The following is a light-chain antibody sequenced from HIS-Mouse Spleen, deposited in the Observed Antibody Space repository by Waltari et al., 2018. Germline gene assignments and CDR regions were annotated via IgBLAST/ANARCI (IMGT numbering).Light chain of an antibody. Sequence: SYELTQPPSVSVSPGQTASITCPGAKLGDKYACWYQQKPGQSPVLVIYPDSKRPSGSPERFSGSTSGNTATLTISGTQAMDEADYYCQAWDSSTVIFGGGTKLTVL. V-gene: IGLV3-1*01. CDR1: KLGDKY. CDR2: PDS. CDR3: QAWDSSTVI. J-gene: IGLJ2*01.